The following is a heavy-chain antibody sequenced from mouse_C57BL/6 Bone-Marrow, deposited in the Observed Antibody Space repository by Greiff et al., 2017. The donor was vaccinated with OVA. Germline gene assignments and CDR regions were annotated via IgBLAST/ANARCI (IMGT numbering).Heavy chain of an antibody. CDR2: INPNNGGT. J-gene: IGHJ3*01. V-gene: IGHV1-26*01. CDR1: GYTFTDYY. CDR3: ATYYDYGRDAWFAY. D-gene: IGHD2-4*01. Sequence: EVQLQQSGPELVKPGASVKISCKASGYTFTDYYMNWVKQSHGKSLEWIGDINPNNGGTSYNQKFKGKATLTVDKSSSTAYMELRSLTSEDSAVYYCATYYDYGRDAWFAYWGQGTLVTVSA.